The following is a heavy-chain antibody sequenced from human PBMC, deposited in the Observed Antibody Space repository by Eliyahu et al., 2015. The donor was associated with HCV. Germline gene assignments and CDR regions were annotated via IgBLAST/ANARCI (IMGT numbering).Heavy chain of an antibody. V-gene: IGHV3-30*03. J-gene: IGHJ4*02. Sequence: QVQLVESGGGVVQPGRSLRLSCAASGFTFSSYGMHWVRQAPGKGLEWVAVITSDGSNKFYADSVKGRFTISRDKSKNTLYLQMNSLRAEDTAVYYCARDLLVGATPPGGYWGQGTLVTVSS. D-gene: IGHD1-26*01. CDR2: ITSDGSNK. CDR1: GFTFSSYG. CDR3: ARDLLVGATPPGGY.